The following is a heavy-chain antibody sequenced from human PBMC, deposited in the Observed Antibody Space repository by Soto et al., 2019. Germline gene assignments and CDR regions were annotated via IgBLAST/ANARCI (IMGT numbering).Heavy chain of an antibody. CDR1: GGSISSGDYN. D-gene: IGHD1-26*01. V-gene: IGHV4-30-4*01. CDR3: ARDSVGAILRFPYYYGMDV. CDR2: IYYSGST. J-gene: IGHJ6*02. Sequence: QVQLQESGPGLVKPSQTLSLTCTVSGGSISSGDYNWSWIRQPPGKGLEWIGYIYYSGSTYYNPSLKSRVTISVDTSKNQFSLKLSSVTAADTAVYYCARDSVGAILRFPYYYGMDVWGQGTTVTVSS.